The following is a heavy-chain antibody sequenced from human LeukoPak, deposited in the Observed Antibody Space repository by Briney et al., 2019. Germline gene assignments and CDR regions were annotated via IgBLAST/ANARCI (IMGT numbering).Heavy chain of an antibody. D-gene: IGHD6-19*01. CDR1: GFTFSSYG. Sequence: GGSLRLSCAASGFTFSSYGMHWVRQAPGKGLEWVAVISYDGSNKYYADSVKGRFTISRDNSKNTLYLQMNSLRAEDTAVYYCAKSGVEIAVAGTSDYWGQGTLVTVSS. CDR3: AKSGVEIAVAGTSDY. V-gene: IGHV3-30*18. CDR2: ISYDGSNK. J-gene: IGHJ4*02.